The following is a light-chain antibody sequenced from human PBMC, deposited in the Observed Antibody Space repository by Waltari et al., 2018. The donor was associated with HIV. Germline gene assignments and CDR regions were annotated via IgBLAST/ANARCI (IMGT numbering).Light chain of an antibody. CDR3: SSYRNPKTLL. J-gene: IGLJ2*01. Sequence: QSALTQPASVSGSPGPSITISCTGTRRDVGGYNFVSWYQQHPGKAPKLIIYEVSNRPSGVSNRFSGSKSGNTASLTISGLQAEDEADYYCSSYRNPKTLLFGGGTKLTVL. V-gene: IGLV2-14*01. CDR1: RRDVGGYNF. CDR2: EVS.